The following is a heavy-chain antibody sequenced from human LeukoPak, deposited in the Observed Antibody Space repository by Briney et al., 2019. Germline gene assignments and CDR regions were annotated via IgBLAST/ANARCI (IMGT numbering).Heavy chain of an antibody. CDR1: RFTFSSYS. J-gene: IGHJ4*02. CDR3: AREWFGELLSGYFDY. D-gene: IGHD3-10*01. Sequence: GGSLRLSCAASRFTFSSYSMNWVRQAPGKGLEWVSSISSSSSYIYYADSVKGRFTISRDNAKNSLYLQMNSLRAEDTAVYYCAREWFGELLSGYFDYWGQGTLVTVSS. V-gene: IGHV3-21*01. CDR2: ISSSSSYI.